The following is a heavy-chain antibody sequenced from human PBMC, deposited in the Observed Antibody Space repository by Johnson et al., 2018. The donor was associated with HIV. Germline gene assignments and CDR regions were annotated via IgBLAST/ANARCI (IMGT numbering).Heavy chain of an antibody. CDR3: AKDRGLERRERAFDI. J-gene: IGHJ3*02. Sequence: VQLVESGGGVVQPGRSLRLSCVASGFTFSNHHMTWVRQAPGKGLEWVANINQDGSDKYYVDSVKGRFTISRDNAQNSLYLQMNSLRAEDTALYYCAKDRGLERRERAFDIWGQGTMVTVSS. CDR2: INQDGSDK. V-gene: IGHV3-7*03. CDR1: GFTFSNHH. D-gene: IGHD1-1*01.